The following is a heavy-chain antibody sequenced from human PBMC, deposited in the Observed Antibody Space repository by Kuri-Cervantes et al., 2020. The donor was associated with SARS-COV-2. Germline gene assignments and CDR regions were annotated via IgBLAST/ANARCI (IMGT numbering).Heavy chain of an antibody. Sequence: RGSLRLSCAASGFTFDDYAMHWVRQASGKGLEWVGRIRSKANSYATAYAASVKGRFTISRDDSKNTAYLQMNSLKTEDTAVYYCTRLVDYGDYLGYWGQGTLVTVSS. D-gene: IGHD4-17*01. CDR2: IRSKANSYAT. CDR3: TRLVDYGDYLGY. J-gene: IGHJ4*02. V-gene: IGHV3-73*01. CDR1: GFTFDDYA.